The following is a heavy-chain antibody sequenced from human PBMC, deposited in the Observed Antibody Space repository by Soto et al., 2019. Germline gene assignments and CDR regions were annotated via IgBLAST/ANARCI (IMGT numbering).Heavy chain of an antibody. CDR3: ARARKAVADRESNEYNFGY. D-gene: IGHD6-19*01. CDR2: IIPIFGIA. V-gene: IGHV1-69*02. CDR1: GGTFSSYT. Sequence: QVQLVLSGAEVNKPGSTVKVSCKASGGTFSSYTISWVRQAPGQGLVWMGWIIPIFGIANYAKKFQGRVMNTANKYTSPAYMKLSRLRSEKTAMYYSARARKAVADRESNEYNFGYWRQGAL. J-gene: IGHJ4*02.